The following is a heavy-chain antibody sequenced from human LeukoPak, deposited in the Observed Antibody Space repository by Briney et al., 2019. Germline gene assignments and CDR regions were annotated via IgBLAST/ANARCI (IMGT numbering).Heavy chain of an antibody. CDR2: ISPRGGGT. J-gene: IGHJ4*02. CDR3: ARDLAWGAFDY. Sequence: GGSLRLSCAASGFTFSNHGMNWVRQAPGKGLEWLSGISPRGGGTYYADSVKGRYTISRDDSKNTLSLQMNSLRVEDTAVYYCARDLAWGAFDYWGQGTLVTVSS. V-gene: IGHV3-23*01. CDR1: GFTFSNHG. D-gene: IGHD7-27*01.